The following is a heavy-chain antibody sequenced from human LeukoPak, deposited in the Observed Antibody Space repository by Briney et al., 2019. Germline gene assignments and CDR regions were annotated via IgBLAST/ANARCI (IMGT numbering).Heavy chain of an antibody. CDR3: AKDYSAVTTPGDYYYGMDV. D-gene: IGHD4-17*01. CDR2: ISSSGSTI. Sequence: GGSLRLSCAASGFTFSDYYMSWIRQAPGKGLEWVSYISSSGSTIYYADSVKGRFTISRDNAKNSLYLQMNSLRAEDTAVYYCAKDYSAVTTPGDYYYGMDVWGQGTTVTVSS. J-gene: IGHJ6*02. CDR1: GFTFSDYY. V-gene: IGHV3-11*01.